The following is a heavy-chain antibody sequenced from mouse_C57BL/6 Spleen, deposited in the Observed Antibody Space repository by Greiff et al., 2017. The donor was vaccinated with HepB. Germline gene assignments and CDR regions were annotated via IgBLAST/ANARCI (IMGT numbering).Heavy chain of an antibody. V-gene: IGHV5-17*01. CDR3: ARPPMRGYAMDY. Sequence: EVQVVESGGGLVKPGGSLKLSCAASGFTFSDYGMHWVRQAPEKGLEWVAYISSGSSTIYYADTVKGRFTISRDNAKNTLFLQMTSLRSEDTAMYYCARPPMRGYAMDYWGQGTSVTVSS. CDR2: ISSGSSTI. D-gene: IGHD2-10*01. J-gene: IGHJ4*01. CDR1: GFTFSDYG.